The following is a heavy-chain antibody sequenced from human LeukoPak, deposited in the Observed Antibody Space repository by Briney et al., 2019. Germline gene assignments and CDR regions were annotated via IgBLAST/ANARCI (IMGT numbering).Heavy chain of an antibody. CDR1: GFTFSVYG. CDR2: IRYDGRNK. D-gene: IGHD3-16*01. CDR3: ARYDNVETTFDY. V-gene: IGHV3-30*02. Sequence: PGGSLRLSCAASGFTFSVYGMHWVRQAPGKGLEGVAFIRYDGRNKYYADSVKGRFTISRDNSKNTLSVQMNSLKTEDTAVYYCARYDNVETTFDYWGQGTLVTVSS. J-gene: IGHJ4*02.